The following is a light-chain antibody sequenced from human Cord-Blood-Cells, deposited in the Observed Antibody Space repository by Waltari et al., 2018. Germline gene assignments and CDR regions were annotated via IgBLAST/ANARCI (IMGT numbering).Light chain of an antibody. CDR2: AAS. V-gene: IGKV1-9*01. CDR3: QQLNSYPHS. Sequence: DIQLTQSPSFPSASVGDRVTITCRASQGISSYLAWYQQKPGKAPKLLIYAASTLQSGVPPRFSGSGSGTEFTLTISSLQPEDFATYYCQQLNSYPHSFGQGTKLEIK. J-gene: IGKJ2*03. CDR1: QGISSY.